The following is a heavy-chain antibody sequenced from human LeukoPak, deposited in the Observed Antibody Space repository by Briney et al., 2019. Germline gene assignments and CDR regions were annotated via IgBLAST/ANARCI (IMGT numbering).Heavy chain of an antibody. Sequence: ASVKVSCKASGYAFTGYYIHWVRQAPGQGLEWMGWINPNSGGTNYAQKFQGRVTMTRDTSISTAYMELRSLRSDDTAVYYCARVQLWFYIDYWGQGTLVTVSS. V-gene: IGHV1-2*02. CDR1: GYAFTGYY. CDR2: INPNSGGT. J-gene: IGHJ4*02. CDR3: ARVQLWFYIDY. D-gene: IGHD5-18*01.